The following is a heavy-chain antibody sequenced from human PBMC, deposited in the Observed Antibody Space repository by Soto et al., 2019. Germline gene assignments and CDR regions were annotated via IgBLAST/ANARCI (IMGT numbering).Heavy chain of an antibody. CDR1: GGSISSSSYY. CDR2: IYYSGST. D-gene: IGHD5-18*01. CDR3: ASLTWIQLSLPAYNWFDP. J-gene: IGHJ5*02. V-gene: IGHV4-39*01. Sequence: QLQLQESGPGLVKPSETLSLTCTVSGGSISSSSYYWGWIRQPPGKGLEWIGSIYYSGSTYYNPSLKSRVTISVDTSKNQFSLKLSSVTAADTAVYYCASLTWIQLSLPAYNWFDPWGQGTLVTVSS.